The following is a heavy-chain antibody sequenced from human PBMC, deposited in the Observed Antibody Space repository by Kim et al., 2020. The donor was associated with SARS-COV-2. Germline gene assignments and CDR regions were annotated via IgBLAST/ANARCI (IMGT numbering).Heavy chain of an antibody. D-gene: IGHD5-12*01. CDR1: GGSISSSSYY. CDR2: IYYSGST. J-gene: IGHJ4*02. CDR3: ARPGRDGYNRANSLGY. V-gene: IGHV4-39*01. Sequence: SETLSLTCTVSGGSISSSSYYWGWIRQPPGKGLEWIGSIYYSGSTYYNPSLKSRVTISVDTSKNQFSLKLSSVTAADTAVYYCARPGRDGYNRANSLGYWGQGTLVTVSS.